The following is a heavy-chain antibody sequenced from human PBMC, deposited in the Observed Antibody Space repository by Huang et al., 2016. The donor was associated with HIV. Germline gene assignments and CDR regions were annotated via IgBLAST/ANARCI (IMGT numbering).Heavy chain of an antibody. V-gene: IGHV1-3*01. CDR1: GYNFTSRG. J-gene: IGHJ5*02. CDR2: INPGKGNT. Sequence: QVHLVQSGPEVKKPGASVKVSCKASGYNFTSRGLHWVRQAPGQRLGWMGDINPGKGNTKYSPKFQDRVTLTRDITANTAYMQLSRLTSEDTAVYYCASGQRMRESDIVATIPVSWGQGALVTVSS. CDR3: ASGQRMRESDIVATIPVS. D-gene: IGHD5-12*01.